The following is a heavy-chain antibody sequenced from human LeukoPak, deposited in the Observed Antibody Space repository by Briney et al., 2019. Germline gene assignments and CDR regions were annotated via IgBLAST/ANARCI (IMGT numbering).Heavy chain of an antibody. CDR3: AGYHWNSGVVY. V-gene: IGHV3-11*01. CDR1: GFTFSDYA. J-gene: IGHJ4*02. D-gene: IGHD1-7*01. CDR2: ISRSGDTI. Sequence: PGGSLRLSCAASGFTFSDYAMSWIRQAPGQGLEWVSYISRSGDTIDYADSVKGRFSISRDNAKNSLYLQMNSRRAEDTAVYYCAGYHWNSGVVYWGQGTLVTVSS.